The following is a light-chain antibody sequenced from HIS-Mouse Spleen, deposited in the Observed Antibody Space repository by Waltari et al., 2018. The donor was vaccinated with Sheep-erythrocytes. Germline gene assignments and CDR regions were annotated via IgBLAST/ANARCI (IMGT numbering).Light chain of an antibody. CDR2: QDS. V-gene: IGLV3-1*01. CDR3: QAWDSSTAWV. Sequence: SYELTQPPSVSVSPGQTASITCSGDTLGDKYACWYQQKPGQSPVRVIYQDSKRPSGIPERFSGSNSGNTATLTISGTQAMDEADYYCQAWDSSTAWVFGGGTKLTVL. J-gene: IGLJ3*02. CDR1: TLGDKY.